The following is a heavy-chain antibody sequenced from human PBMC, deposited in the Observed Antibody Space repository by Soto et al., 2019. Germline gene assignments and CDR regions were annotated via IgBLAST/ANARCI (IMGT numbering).Heavy chain of an antibody. V-gene: IGHV4-4*02. CDR1: GGSISSSNW. J-gene: IGHJ4*02. Sequence: ETLSLTCAVSGGSISSSNWWSWVRQPPGKGLEWIGEIYHSGSTNYNPSLKSRVTISVDKSKNQFSLKLSSVTAADTAVYYCATWTTVTYYFDYWGQGTLVTVSS. CDR2: IYHSGST. CDR3: ATWTTVTYYFDY. D-gene: IGHD4-17*01.